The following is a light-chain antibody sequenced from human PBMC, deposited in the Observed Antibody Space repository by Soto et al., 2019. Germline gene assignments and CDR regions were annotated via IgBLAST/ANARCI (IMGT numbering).Light chain of an antibody. Sequence: ENVLTQSPGTLSLSPGERASLSCRASQSISSNFLAWYQQKPGQAPRLLIYGASNKLPGIPDRFSGSGSGTDFTLTIRRLEPEDFAVYYCQQYGSSYSFGQGTKLEI. J-gene: IGKJ2*01. CDR2: GAS. CDR3: QQYGSSYS. CDR1: QSISSNF. V-gene: IGKV3-20*01.